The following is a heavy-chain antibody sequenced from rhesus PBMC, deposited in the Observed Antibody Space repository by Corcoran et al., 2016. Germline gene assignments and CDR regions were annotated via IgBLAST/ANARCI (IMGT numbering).Heavy chain of an antibody. CDR2: VDPEDGEE. V-gene: IGHV1-111*02. CDR3: ATYCTSSGCYFDY. J-gene: IGHJ4*01. Sequence: EVQLVQSGAEVKKPGASVKISCKASGYTFTDYYLHWVRQAPGKGLEWMGRVDPEDGEEIHAQQFQDRITIPADTSTDTAYMELSSLISEDTAVYYCATYCTSSGCYFDYWGQGVLVTVSS. D-gene: IGHD2-21*01. CDR1: GYTFTDYY.